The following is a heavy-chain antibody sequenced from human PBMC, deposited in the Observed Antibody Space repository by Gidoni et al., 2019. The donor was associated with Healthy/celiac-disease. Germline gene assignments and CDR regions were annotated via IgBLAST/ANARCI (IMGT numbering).Heavy chain of an antibody. CDR1: RGSISSGGYY. V-gene: IGHV4-31*03. D-gene: IGHD6-6*01. CDR3: ATSIAARLYWFDP. Sequence: QVQLQESGPGLVKPSQTLSLTCTVSRGSISSGGYYWSWLRQHPGKGLEWIGYIYSSGSTYYNPSLKSRVTISVDTSKNQFSLKLSSVTAADTAVYYCATSIAARLYWFDPWGQGTLVTVSS. J-gene: IGHJ5*02. CDR2: IYSSGST.